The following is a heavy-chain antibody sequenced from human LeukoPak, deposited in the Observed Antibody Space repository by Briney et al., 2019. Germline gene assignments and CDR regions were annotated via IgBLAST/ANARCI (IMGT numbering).Heavy chain of an antibody. Sequence: GGSLRLSCAASGFTFSRYSMNWVRQAPGKGLEWVSNIRSSSSAIYYADSVKGRFTISRDNAKNSLYLQMNSLRVEDTAVYYCARGYYGSDAFDIWGQGTMVTVSS. CDR1: GFTFSRYS. J-gene: IGHJ3*02. CDR2: IRSSSSAI. CDR3: ARGYYGSDAFDI. D-gene: IGHD3-10*01. V-gene: IGHV3-48*01.